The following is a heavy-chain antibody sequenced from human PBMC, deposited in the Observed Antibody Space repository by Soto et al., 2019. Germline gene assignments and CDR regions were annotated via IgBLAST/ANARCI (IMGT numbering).Heavy chain of an antibody. Sequence: GGSLRLSCAASGFTLSDYYIYWIRQAPGEGLEWVSYISSSGSTIYYADSVKGRFTISRDSTNNSLFLQMNSLRVEDTAVYYCARGSQYLGYWGQGTLVTVSS. V-gene: IGHV3-11*01. CDR3: ARGSQYLGY. CDR1: GFTLSDYY. J-gene: IGHJ4*02. CDR2: ISSSGSTI.